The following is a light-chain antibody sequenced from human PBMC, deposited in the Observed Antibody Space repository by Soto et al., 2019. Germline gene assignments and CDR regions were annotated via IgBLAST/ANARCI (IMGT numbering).Light chain of an antibody. CDR3: QQYNNWPPWT. CDR2: GAS. CDR1: QSVSSN. V-gene: IGKV3-15*01. Sequence: EIVMTQSPAILSVSPGERVTLSCRASQSVSSNLAWYQQKPGQAPRLLIYGASTRATGIPARFSGSGSGTEFTLTISSLQSEDFAVYYCQQYNNWPPWTFGQGTKVEIK. J-gene: IGKJ1*01.